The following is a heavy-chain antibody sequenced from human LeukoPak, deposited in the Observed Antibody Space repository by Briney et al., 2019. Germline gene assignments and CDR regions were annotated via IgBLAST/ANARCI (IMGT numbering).Heavy chain of an antibody. J-gene: IGHJ6*03. CDR2: IIPIFGTA. CDR3: VSSQGSIVVVSAVAQGYYYYMDV. D-gene: IGHD2-2*01. CDR1: GGTFSSYA. V-gene: IGHV1-69*13. Sequence: EASVKVSCKASGGTFSSYAISWVRQAPGQGLEWMGGIIPIFGTANYAQKLQGRVTITADESTSTAYMELSGLRSEDTAVYYCVSSQGSIVVVSAVAQGYYYYMDVWGKGTTVTVSS.